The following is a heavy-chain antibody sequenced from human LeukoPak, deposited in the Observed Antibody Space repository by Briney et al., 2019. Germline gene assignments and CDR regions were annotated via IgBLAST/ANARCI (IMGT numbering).Heavy chain of an antibody. V-gene: IGHV3-23*01. Sequence: GGSLRLSCAASGFTFSSYGMSWVRQAPGKGLEWVSAISGSGGSTYYADSVKGRFIISRDNSKNTLYLQMNSLRAEDTAVYYCAKGYYGSGTYGWFDPWGQGTLVTVSS. CDR3: AKGYYGSGTYGWFDP. CDR2: ISGSGGST. D-gene: IGHD3-10*01. J-gene: IGHJ5*02. CDR1: GFTFSSYG.